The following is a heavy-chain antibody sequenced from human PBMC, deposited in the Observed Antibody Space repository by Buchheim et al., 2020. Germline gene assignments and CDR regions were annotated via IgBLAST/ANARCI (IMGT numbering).Heavy chain of an antibody. CDR3: ARHAGNLWGSYRYTGDYFDY. D-gene: IGHD3-16*02. CDR2: IYYSGST. V-gene: IGHV4-39*01. Sequence: QLQLQESGPGLVKPSETLSLTCTVSGGSISSSSYYWGWIRQPPGKGLEWIGSIYYSGSTYYNPSLKSRVTISVDTSKNQFSLKLSSVTAADTAVYYCARHAGNLWGSYRYTGDYFDYWGQGTL. CDR1: GGSISSSSYY. J-gene: IGHJ4*02.